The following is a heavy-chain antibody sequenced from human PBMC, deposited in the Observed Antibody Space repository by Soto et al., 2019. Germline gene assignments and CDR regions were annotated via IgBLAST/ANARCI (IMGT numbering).Heavy chain of an antibody. J-gene: IGHJ5*02. D-gene: IGHD5-18*01. CDR1: GGSISSGDYY. Sequence: PSETLSLTCTVSGGSISSGDYYWSWIRQPPGKGLEWIGYIYYSGSTYYNPSLKSRVTISVDTSKNQFSLKLSSVTAADTAVYYCARGIQLWPRLDPWGQGTLVTAPQ. CDR2: IYYSGST. CDR3: ARGIQLWPRLDP. V-gene: IGHV4-30-4*01.